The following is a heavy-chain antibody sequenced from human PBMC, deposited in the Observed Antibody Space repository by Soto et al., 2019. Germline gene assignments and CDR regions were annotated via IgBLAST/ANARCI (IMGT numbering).Heavy chain of an antibody. CDR2: ISYDGSNK. CDR3: AKDNTAMVSSYYYGMDV. D-gene: IGHD5-18*01. J-gene: IGHJ6*02. CDR1: GFTFSSYG. Sequence: QVQLVESGGGVVQPGRSLRLSCAASGFTFSSYGMHWVRQAPGKGLEWVAVISYDGSNKYYADSVKGRFIISRDNSKNTLYLQMNSLRAEDTAVYYCAKDNTAMVSSYYYGMDVWGQGTTVTVSS. V-gene: IGHV3-30*18.